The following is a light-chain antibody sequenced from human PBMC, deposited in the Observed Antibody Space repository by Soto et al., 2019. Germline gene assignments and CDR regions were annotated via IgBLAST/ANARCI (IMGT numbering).Light chain of an antibody. CDR3: LQYDSSPWT. V-gene: IGKV3-20*01. Sequence: EIVLTQSPGTLSLSPGERATLSCRASQSVSSSFLAWYQQKPGQAPRLLIYGASSRATDIPDRFSGSGSGTDFTLTISILEPEDFAVYYCLQYDSSPWTFGQGTKVEIK. J-gene: IGKJ1*01. CDR2: GAS. CDR1: QSVSSSF.